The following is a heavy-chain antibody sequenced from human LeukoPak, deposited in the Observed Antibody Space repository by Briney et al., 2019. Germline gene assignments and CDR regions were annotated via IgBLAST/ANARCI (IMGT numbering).Heavy chain of an antibody. CDR3: ARQRSGQWLVQGGLDY. D-gene: IGHD6-19*01. Sequence: GESLKISCKGSGYGFTSYWIGWVRQMPGKGLEWMGIIYPGDSDTRYSPSFQGQVTISADKSISTAYLQWSSLKASDTAMYYCARQRSGQWLVQGGLDYWGQGTLVTVSS. CDR1: GYGFTSYW. V-gene: IGHV5-51*01. J-gene: IGHJ4*02. CDR2: IYPGDSDT.